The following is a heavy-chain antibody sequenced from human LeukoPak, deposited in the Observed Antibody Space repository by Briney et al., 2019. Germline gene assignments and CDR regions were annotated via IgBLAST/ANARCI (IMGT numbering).Heavy chain of an antibody. D-gene: IGHD3-10*01. CDR2: IYYSGST. V-gene: IGHV4-59*02. CDR1: GGSVSRYY. J-gene: IGHJ3*02. CDR3: ASFGSGSYRAFDI. Sequence: SETLSLTCTVSGGSVSRYYWSWIRQPPGKGLEWIGYIYYSGSTNYHPSLKSRVTISVDTSKNQFTLKLSSVTAADTAVYYCASFGSGSYRAFDIWGQGTMVTVSS.